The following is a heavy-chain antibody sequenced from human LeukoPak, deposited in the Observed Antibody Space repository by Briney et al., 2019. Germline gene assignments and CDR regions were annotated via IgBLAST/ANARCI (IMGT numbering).Heavy chain of an antibody. CDR2: IWYDGSNK. Sequence: GGSLRLSCAASGFTFSSYGMHWVRQAPGKGLEWVAVIWYDGSNKYYADSVKGRFTISRDNSKNTLYLQMDSLRDEDTAVYYCARDRDYAFDYWGQGTLVTVSS. D-gene: IGHD4-17*01. CDR3: ARDRDYAFDY. V-gene: IGHV3-33*01. J-gene: IGHJ4*02. CDR1: GFTFSSYG.